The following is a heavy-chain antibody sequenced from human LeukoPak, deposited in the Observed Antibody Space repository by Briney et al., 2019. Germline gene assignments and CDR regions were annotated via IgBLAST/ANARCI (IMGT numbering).Heavy chain of an antibody. CDR2: FDPEDGET. D-gene: IGHD4-11*01. Sequence: ASAKVSCKVSGYTLTELSMHWVRQAPGKGLEWMGGFDPEDGETIYAQKFQGRVTMTEDTSTDTAYMELSSLRSEDTAVYYCATLPYSNYGYYYYMDVWGKGTTVTVSS. CDR3: ATLPYSNYGYYYYMDV. CDR1: GYTLTELS. V-gene: IGHV1-24*01. J-gene: IGHJ6*03.